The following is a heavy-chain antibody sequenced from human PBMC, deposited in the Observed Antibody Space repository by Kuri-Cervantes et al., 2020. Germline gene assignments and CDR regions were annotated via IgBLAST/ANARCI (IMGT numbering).Heavy chain of an antibody. CDR2: ISYDGSNK. CDR3: ARGPIWFGEDGMDV. D-gene: IGHD3-10*01. V-gene: IGHV3-30*03. J-gene: IGHJ6*02. CDR1: GFTFSSYG. Sequence: GGSLRLSCAASGFTFSSYGMHWVRQAPGKGLEWVAVISYDGSNKYYADSVKGRFTISRDNSKNTLYLQMNSLRAEDTAVYYCARGPIWFGEDGMDVWGQGTTVTVSS.